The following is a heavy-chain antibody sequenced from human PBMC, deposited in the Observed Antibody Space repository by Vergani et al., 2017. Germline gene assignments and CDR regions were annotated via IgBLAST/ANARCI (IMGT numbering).Heavy chain of an antibody. V-gene: IGHV3-74*01. CDR1: GFTFNNFW. D-gene: IGHD1-26*01. CDR2: INSDGSST. CDR3: ARDGGYGWEQEIDY. J-gene: IGHJ4*02. Sequence: EVQLVESGGGLVQPGGSLRLSCAASGFTFNNFWMHWVRQAPGKGLVCVSRINSDGSSTRYADSVKGRFTISRDNAKNTLYLQMNSLRAEDTAVYYCARDGGYGWEQEIDYWGQGTLVTVSS.